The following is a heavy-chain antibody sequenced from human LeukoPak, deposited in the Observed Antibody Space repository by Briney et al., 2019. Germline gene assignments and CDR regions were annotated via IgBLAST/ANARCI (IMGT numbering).Heavy chain of an antibody. V-gene: IGHV3-30*04. CDR3: ARDGGRSSSALDY. J-gene: IGHJ4*02. D-gene: IGHD6-13*01. CDR2: ISYDGSNI. CDR1: GFTFSSYA. Sequence: GRSLRLSCAASGFTFSSYAMHWVRQAPGKGLEWVAVISYDGSNIYYADSVKGRFTISRDNSKNTLYLQMNSLRAEDTAVYYCARDGGRSSSALDYWGQGTLVTVSS.